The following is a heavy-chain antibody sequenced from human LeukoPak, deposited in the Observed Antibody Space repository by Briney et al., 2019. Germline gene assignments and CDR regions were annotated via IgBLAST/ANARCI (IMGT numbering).Heavy chain of an antibody. J-gene: IGHJ4*02. CDR3: ARLDGGYSGY. V-gene: IGHV4-59*08. D-gene: IGHD5-12*01. CDR1: GGSISSYY. CDR2: IYYSGST. Sequence: SETLSLTCTVSGGSISSYYWSWLRQPPGKGLEWIGYIYYSGSTNYNPSLKSRVTISVDTSKNQFSLKLSSVTAADTAVYYCARLDGGYSGYWGQGTLVTVSS.